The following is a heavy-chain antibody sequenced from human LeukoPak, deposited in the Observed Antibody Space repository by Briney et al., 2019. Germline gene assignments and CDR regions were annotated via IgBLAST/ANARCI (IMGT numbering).Heavy chain of an antibody. V-gene: IGHV1-8*01. CDR1: GYTFTSYD. Sequence: ASVKVSCKASGYTFTSYDINWVRQATGQGLEWMGWMNPNSGNTGYAQKFQGRVTMTRNTSISTAYMELSSLRSEDTAVYYCAKDRWLVQGGYFDYWGQGTLVTVSS. CDR2: MNPNSGNT. J-gene: IGHJ4*02. CDR3: AKDRWLVQGGYFDY. D-gene: IGHD6-19*01.